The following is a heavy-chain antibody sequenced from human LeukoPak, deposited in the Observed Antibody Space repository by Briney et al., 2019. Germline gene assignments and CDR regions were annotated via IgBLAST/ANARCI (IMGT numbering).Heavy chain of an antibody. CDR1: GFTFSRYW. Sequence: GGSLRLSCAASGFTFSRYWIHWVRQAPGKGLGWVSRINPDGSTTTYADSVKGRFTISRHNAKNTAYLQMNSLRAEDTAVYYCARVLSGSWDWFDPWGQGTLVTVSS. J-gene: IGHJ5*02. D-gene: IGHD3-22*01. CDR3: ARVLSGSWDWFDP. CDR2: INPDGSTT. V-gene: IGHV3-74*01.